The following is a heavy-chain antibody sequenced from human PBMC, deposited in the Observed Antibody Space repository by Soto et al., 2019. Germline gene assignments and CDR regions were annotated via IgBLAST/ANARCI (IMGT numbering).Heavy chain of an antibody. CDR3: ARVRMVRGALKKNWFDP. CDR2: INHSGST. D-gene: IGHD3-10*01. CDR1: GGSFSGYY. J-gene: IGHJ5*02. V-gene: IGHV4-34*01. Sequence: SETLSLTCAVYGGSFSGYYWSWIRQPPGKGLEWIGEINHSGSTNYNPSLKSRVTISVDTSKNQFSLKLSSVTAADTAVYYCARVRMVRGALKKNWFDPWGQGTLVTVSS.